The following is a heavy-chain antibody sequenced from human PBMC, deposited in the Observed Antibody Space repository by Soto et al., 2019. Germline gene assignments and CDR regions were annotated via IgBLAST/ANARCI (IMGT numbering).Heavy chain of an antibody. D-gene: IGHD3-3*01. CDR3: AKKDDFWSGYYIGFDY. V-gene: IGHV3-23*01. Sequence: GGSLRLSCAASGFTFSSYAMSWVRQAPGKGLEWVSAISGSGGSTYYADSVKGRFTISRDNSKNTLYLQMNSLRAEDTAVYYCAKKDDFWSGYYIGFDYWGQGTPVTVSS. CDR2: ISGSGGST. J-gene: IGHJ4*02. CDR1: GFTFSSYA.